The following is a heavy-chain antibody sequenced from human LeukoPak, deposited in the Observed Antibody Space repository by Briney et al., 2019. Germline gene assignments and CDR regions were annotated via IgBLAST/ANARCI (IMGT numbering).Heavy chain of an antibody. D-gene: IGHD6-6*01. CDR3: AKGVSSSSLISYYYYMDV. V-gene: IGHV3-23*01. CDR2: ISGSGGST. CDR1: GFTFSSYA. J-gene: IGHJ6*03. Sequence: PGGSLRLSCAASGFTFSSYAMSWVRQAPGKGLEWVSAISGSGGSTYCADSVKGRFTISRDNSKNTLYLQMNSLRAEDTAVYYCAKGVSSSSLISYYYYMDVWGKGTTVTVSS.